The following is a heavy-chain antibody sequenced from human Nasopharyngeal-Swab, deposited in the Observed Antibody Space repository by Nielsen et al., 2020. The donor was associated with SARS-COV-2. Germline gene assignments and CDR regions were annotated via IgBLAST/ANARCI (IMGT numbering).Heavy chain of an antibody. Sequence: WVRQAPGQGLEWMGGIIPIFGTANYAQKFQGRVTITADGSTSTAYMELSSLRSEDTAVYYCASPVHYDILTGSEYGMDVWGQGTTVTVSS. V-gene: IGHV1-69*01. J-gene: IGHJ6*02. D-gene: IGHD3-9*01. CDR3: ASPVHYDILTGSEYGMDV. CDR2: IIPIFGTA.